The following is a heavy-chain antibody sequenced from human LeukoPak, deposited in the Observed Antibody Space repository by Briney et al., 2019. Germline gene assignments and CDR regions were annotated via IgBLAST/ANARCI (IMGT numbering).Heavy chain of an antibody. J-gene: IGHJ4*02. D-gene: IGHD2-15*01. CDR1: GYPFANFA. CDR2: INAANGDT. CDR3: AREDIVVVVADKGIDY. V-gene: IGHV1-3*01. Sequence: ASVKVSCKASGYPFANFAISWVRQAPGQGLEWLGWINAANGDTRYSQKFEGRVTITRDTSASTGYMELSSLTSEDTAVYYCAREDIVVVVADKGIDYWGQGTLVTVSS.